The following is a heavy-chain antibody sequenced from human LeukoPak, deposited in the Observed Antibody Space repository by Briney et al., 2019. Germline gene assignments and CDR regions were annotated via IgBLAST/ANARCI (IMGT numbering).Heavy chain of an antibody. CDR2: IYYSGST. J-gene: IGHJ4*02. V-gene: IGHV4-30-4*08. D-gene: IGHD3-16*01. CDR1: GGSISSGDYY. Sequence: SETLSLTCTVSGGSISSGDYYWSWIRQPPGKGLEWIGHIYYSGSTYYNPSLKSRVTISVDTSKNQFSLKLSSVTAADTAVYYCARRPAGRGKYFDYWGQGTLVTVSS. CDR3: ARRPAGRGKYFDY.